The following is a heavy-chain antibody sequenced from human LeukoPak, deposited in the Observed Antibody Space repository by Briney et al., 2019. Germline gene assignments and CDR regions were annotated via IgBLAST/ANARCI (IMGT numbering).Heavy chain of an antibody. CDR3: ARLKFYDSTGYSPGHYMDV. V-gene: IGHV4-4*07. J-gene: IGHJ6*03. Sequence: SETLSLTCTVSGGPIYSYYWSWIRQTAGKGLEWIGRLYPGVSTNYNPSLKSRVTMSVDTSRNQFALKLSAVTAADTAVYYCARLKFYDSTGYSPGHYMDVWGKGTTVTVS. CDR2: LYPGVST. D-gene: IGHD3-22*01. CDR1: GGPIYSYY.